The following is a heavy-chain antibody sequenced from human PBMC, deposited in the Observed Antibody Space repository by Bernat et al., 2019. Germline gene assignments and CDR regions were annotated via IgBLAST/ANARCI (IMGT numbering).Heavy chain of an antibody. CDR2: INPNSGGT. CDR3: ARSEDGYNNTNFDY. CDR1: GYTFTGYY. J-gene: IGHJ4*02. Sequence: QVQLVQSGAEVKKPGASVKVSCKASGYTFTGYYMHWVRQAPGQGLEWMGWINPNSGGTNYAQKFQGWVTMTRDTSISTAYMELSRLRSDDTAVYYCARSEDGYNNTNFDYWAREPWSPSPQ. D-gene: IGHD5-24*01. V-gene: IGHV1-2*04.